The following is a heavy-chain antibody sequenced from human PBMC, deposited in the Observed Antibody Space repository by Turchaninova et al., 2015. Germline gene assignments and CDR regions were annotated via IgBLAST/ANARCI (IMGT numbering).Heavy chain of an antibody. CDR2: IYWDDDK. J-gene: IGHJ4*02. D-gene: IGHD2-15*01. CDR1: GFPLSSGGVG. CDR3: AHRRPNSGGWDTGVFDY. Sequence: QITLKESGPTLIKPTQTLALTFTFPGFPLSSGGVGVGWIRQAPGKALGWLAVIYWDDDKRYSPSLMSRLTIAKDTSKNLVVLTMTNMDPVDTATYYCAHRRPNSGGWDTGVFDYWGQGTLVTVSS. V-gene: IGHV2-5*02.